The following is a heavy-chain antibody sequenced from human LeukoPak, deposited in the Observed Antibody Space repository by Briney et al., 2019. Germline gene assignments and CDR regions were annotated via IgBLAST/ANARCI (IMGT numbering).Heavy chain of an antibody. CDR1: GFTFSSYG. Sequence: GGSLRLSCAASGFTFSSYGMNWVRRAPGKGLEWVSAISGGGGSTNYAESVKGRFTISRDNSKNTLYLQMNSLRAEDTAVYYCAKDGRYCSTTSCYQYFDYWGQGTLVTVSS. CDR2: ISGGGGST. J-gene: IGHJ4*02. V-gene: IGHV3-23*01. D-gene: IGHD2-2*01. CDR3: AKDGRYCSTTSCYQYFDY.